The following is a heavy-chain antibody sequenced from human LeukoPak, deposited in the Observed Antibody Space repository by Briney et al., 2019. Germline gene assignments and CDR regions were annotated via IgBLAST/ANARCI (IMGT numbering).Heavy chain of an antibody. CDR3: AREMPQNLYFDY. D-gene: IGHD1-14*01. CDR2: INHSGST. Sequence: PSETLSLTCAVYGGSFSGYYWSWIRQPPGKGLEWIGEINHSGSTNYNPSLKSRVTISVDTSKNQFYLKLSSVTAADTAVYYCAREMPQNLYFDYWGQGTLVTVSS. V-gene: IGHV4-34*01. J-gene: IGHJ4*02. CDR1: GGSFSGYY.